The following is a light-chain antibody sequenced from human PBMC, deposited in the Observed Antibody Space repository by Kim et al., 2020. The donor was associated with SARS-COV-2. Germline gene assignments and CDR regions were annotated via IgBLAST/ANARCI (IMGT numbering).Light chain of an antibody. V-gene: IGLV4-60*03. CDR2: LEGSGSY. CDR1: SGHRSYI. Sequence: QPVLTQPSSASASLGSSVKFTCTLSSGHRSYIIAWHQQQPGKAPRYLMKLEGSGSYNKGSGVPDRFSGSSSGADRYLTISNLQSEDEADYYCETWDSNTRVFGGGTQLTVL. CDR3: ETWDSNTRV. J-gene: IGLJ3*02.